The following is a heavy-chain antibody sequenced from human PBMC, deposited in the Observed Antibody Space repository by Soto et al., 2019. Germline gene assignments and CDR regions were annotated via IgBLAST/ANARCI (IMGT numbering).Heavy chain of an antibody. CDR1: GFTFSSYA. J-gene: IGHJ4*02. D-gene: IGHD3-22*01. V-gene: IGHV3-23*01. CDR2: ISGSGGST. CDR3: AKDYYYDSSGYYSYFDY. Sequence: VGSLRLSCAASGFTFSSYAMSWVRQAPGKGLEWVSAISGSGGSTYYADSVKGRFTISRDNSKNTLYLQMNSLRAEDTAVYYCAKDYYYDSSGYYSYFDYWGQGTLVTVSS.